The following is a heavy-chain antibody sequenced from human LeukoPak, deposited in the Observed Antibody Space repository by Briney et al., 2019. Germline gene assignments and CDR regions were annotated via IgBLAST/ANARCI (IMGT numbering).Heavy chain of an antibody. CDR3: ATENGFNDY. CDR2: INHSGST. D-gene: IGHD2-8*01. J-gene: IGHJ4*02. Sequence: SETLSLTCAVYGGSFSGYYWSWIRQPPGKGLEWIGEINHSGSTNYNPSLKSRVTISLDTSKNQFSLKLSSVTAADTAVYYCATENGFNDYWGQGTLVTVSS. V-gene: IGHV4-34*01. CDR1: GGSFSGYY.